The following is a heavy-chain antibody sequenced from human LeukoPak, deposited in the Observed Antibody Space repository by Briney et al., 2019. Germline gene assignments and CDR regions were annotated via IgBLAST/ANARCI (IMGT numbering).Heavy chain of an antibody. V-gene: IGHV4-4*07. CDR1: GGSISSYY. D-gene: IGHD5-12*01. CDR3: ARDTGIGYSGYGHDY. J-gene: IGHJ4*02. CDR2: IYTSGST. Sequence: KPSETLSLTCTVSGGSISSYYWSWIRQPAGRGLEWIGRIYTSGSTNYNPSLKSRVTISVDTSKNQFSLKLSSVTAADTAVYYCARDTGIGYSGYGHDYWGQGILVTVSS.